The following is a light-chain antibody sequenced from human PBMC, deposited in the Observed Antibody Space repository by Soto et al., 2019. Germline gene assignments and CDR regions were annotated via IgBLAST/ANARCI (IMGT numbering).Light chain of an antibody. CDR1: QGISSY. CDR3: QQDYSYPWT. V-gene: IGKV1-8*01. CDR2: AAY. J-gene: IGKJ1*01. Sequence: AIRMTQSPSSLSASTGDRVTITCRASQGISSYLAWYQQKPGKAPKLLIYAAYTLQSGVPSRFSGSGSGTDFTLTISGLQSEDFATSYCQQDYSYPWTFGQGTKVEIK.